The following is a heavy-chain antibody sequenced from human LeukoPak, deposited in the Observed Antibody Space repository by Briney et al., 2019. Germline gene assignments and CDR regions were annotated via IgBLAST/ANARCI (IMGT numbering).Heavy chain of an antibody. D-gene: IGHD2-15*01. CDR2: INHSGST. Sequence: PSETLSLTCAVYGGSFSGFYWSWIRQPPGKGLEWIGEINHSGSTNYNPSLKSRVTISVDTSNNQFSLKLSSVTAADTAVYYCAKGSLEGGFDFWGQGTLVTVSS. J-gene: IGHJ4*02. V-gene: IGHV4-34*01. CDR3: AKGSLEGGFDF. CDR1: GGSFSGFY.